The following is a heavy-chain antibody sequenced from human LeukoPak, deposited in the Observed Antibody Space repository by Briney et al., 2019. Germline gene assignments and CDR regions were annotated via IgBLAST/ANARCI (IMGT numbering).Heavy chain of an antibody. D-gene: IGHD3-22*01. J-gene: IGHJ4*02. CDR1: GFTFSSYA. CDR3: AKVGYYDSSGYLDY. V-gene: IGHV3-23*01. Sequence: GGSLRLSCAASGFTFSSYAMSWVRQAPGKGLEWVSAISGSGGSTYYADSVKGRFTISRDNSKNTLYLQMNSLRAEDAAVYYCAKVGYYDSSGYLDYWGQGTLVTVSS. CDR2: ISGSGGST.